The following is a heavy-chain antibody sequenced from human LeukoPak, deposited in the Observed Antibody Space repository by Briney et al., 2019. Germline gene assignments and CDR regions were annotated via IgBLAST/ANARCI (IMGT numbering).Heavy chain of an antibody. CDR2: INHSGST. CDR1: GGSFSGYY. J-gene: IGHJ3*02. V-gene: IGHV4-34*01. D-gene: IGHD3-10*01. Sequence: SETLSLTCAVYGGSFSGYYWSWIRQPPGKGLEWIGEINHSGSTNYNPSLKSRVTISVDTSKNQFSLKLSSVTAADTAVYYCARRPRSPSMVRGIIIPFDIWGQGTMVTVSP. CDR3: ARRPRSPSMVRGIIIPFDI.